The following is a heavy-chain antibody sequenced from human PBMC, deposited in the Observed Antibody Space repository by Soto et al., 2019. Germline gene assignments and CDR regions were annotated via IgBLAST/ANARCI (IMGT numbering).Heavy chain of an antibody. CDR1: GGTFSSYA. D-gene: IGHD5-12*01. CDR3: ARDKGIRGVATIFYFAY. J-gene: IGHJ4*02. CDR2: IIPIFGTA. V-gene: IGHV1-69*01. Sequence: QVQLVQSGAEVKKPGSSVKVSCKASGGTFSSYAISGVRQAPGQGLEWMGGIIPIFGTANYAQKFQGRVTITADESPNTAYMERSSLRSEDTAVYYCARDKGIRGVATIFYFAYWGQGTLVTVSS.